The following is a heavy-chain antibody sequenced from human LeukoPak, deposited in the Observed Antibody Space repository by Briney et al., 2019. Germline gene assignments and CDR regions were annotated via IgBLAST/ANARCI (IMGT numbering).Heavy chain of an antibody. D-gene: IGHD1-1*01. J-gene: IGHJ4*02. CDR2: IYYSGST. Sequence: PSQTLSLTCTVSGGSISSGGYYWSWIRQHPGKGLEWIGSIYYSGSTNYNPSLQGRVTISLDTSRNQFSPKLSSVTAADTAVYYCASGDNDPLFDYWGQGTLVTVSS. CDR3: ASGDNDPLFDY. V-gene: IGHV4-31*03. CDR1: GGSISSGGYY.